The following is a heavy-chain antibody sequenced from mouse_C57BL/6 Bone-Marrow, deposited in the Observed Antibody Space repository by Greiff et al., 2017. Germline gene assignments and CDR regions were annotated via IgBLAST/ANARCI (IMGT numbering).Heavy chain of an antibody. CDR3: TPSYYSNFYAMDY. D-gene: IGHD2-5*01. CDR1: GFNIKDDY. J-gene: IGHJ4*01. Sequence: VQLQQSGAELVRPGASVKLSCTASGFNIKDDYMHWVKQRPEQGLEWIGWIDPENGDTEYASKFQGKATITADTSSNTAYLQLSSLTSEDTAVYYCTPSYYSNFYAMDYWGQGTSVTVSS. CDR2: IDPENGDT. V-gene: IGHV14-4*01.